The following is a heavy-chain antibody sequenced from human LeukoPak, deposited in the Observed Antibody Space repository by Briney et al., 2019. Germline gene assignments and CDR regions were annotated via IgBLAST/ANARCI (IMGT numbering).Heavy chain of an antibody. V-gene: IGHV3-23*01. CDR2: VTGSGGSS. J-gene: IGHJ4*02. D-gene: IGHD3-9*01. CDR1: GFTFRRYA. CDR3: AKAASLTGYYFDN. Sequence: PGGSLRLSCSASGFTFRRYAMSWVRQAPGKGLEWVSAVTGSGGSSYYADSVYGRFTMSRDNSKNTVDLQMNSLRVEDTAVYYCAKAASLTGYYFDNWGQGTLVIVSS.